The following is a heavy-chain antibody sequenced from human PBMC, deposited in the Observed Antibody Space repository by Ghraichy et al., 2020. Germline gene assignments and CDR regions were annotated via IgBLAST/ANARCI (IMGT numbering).Heavy chain of an antibody. CDR3: ARGHRGQQLVPAVSRGFDY. CDR1: GGSFSGYY. V-gene: IGHV4-34*01. CDR2: INHSGST. J-gene: IGHJ4*02. Sequence: SETLSLTCAVYGGSFSGYYWSWIRQPPGKGLEWIGEINHSGSTNYNPSLKSRVTISVDTSKNQFSLKLSSVTAADTAVYYCARGHRGQQLVPAVSRGFDYSGQGTLVTVSS. D-gene: IGHD6-13*01.